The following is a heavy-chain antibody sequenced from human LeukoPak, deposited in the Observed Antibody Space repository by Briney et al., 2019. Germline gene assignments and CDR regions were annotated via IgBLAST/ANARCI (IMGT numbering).Heavy chain of an antibody. J-gene: IGHJ4*02. CDR2: IYTSGST. V-gene: IGHV4-4*07. CDR3: ARARFCGGDCYSGYYFDS. D-gene: IGHD2-21*01. CDR1: GGSISSYY. Sequence: SETLSLTCTVSGGSISSYYWSWIRQPAGKGLEWIGRIYTSGSTNYNPSLKSRVTMSVDTSKNQFSLKLSSVTAADTAVYYCARARFCGGDCYSGYYFDSWGQGTLVTVSS.